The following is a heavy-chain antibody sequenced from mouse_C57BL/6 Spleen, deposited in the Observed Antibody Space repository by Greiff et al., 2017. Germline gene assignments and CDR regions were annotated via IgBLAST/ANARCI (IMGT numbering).Heavy chain of an antibody. CDR2: IYPGDGDT. CDR3: ARGAMITRYFDV. J-gene: IGHJ1*03. D-gene: IGHD2-4*01. V-gene: IGHV1-80*01. CDR1: GYAFSSYW. Sequence: VQLQQSGAELVKPGASVKISCKASGYAFSSYWMNWVKQRPGKGLEWIGQIYPGDGDTTYNGKFKGKATLTADKSSSTAYMQLSSLTSEDSAVYFCARGAMITRYFDVWGTGTTVTVSS.